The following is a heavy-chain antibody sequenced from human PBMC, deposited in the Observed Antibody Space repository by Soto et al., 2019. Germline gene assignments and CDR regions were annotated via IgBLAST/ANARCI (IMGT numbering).Heavy chain of an antibody. J-gene: IGHJ6*02. CDR1: GGSFSGYY. CDR2: INHSGST. V-gene: IGHV4-34*01. D-gene: IGHD1-7*01. Sequence: PSETLSRTCAVYGGSFSGYYWIWIRQPPGKGLEWIGEINHSGSTNYNPSLKSRVTISVDTSKNQFSLKLSSVTAADTAVYYCARDRTSLRYYYGMDVWGQGTTVTAS. CDR3: ARDRTSLRYYYGMDV.